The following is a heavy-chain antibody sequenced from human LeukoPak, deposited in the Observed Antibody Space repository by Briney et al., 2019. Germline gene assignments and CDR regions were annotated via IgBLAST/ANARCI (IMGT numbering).Heavy chain of an antibody. Sequence: ASVKVSCKASGYTFTSYAMHWVRQAPGQRLEWMGWINAGNDNTKYLQKFQGRITITRDTSASTAYMELTSLTSEDMAVYYCTAVDYGDFWGQGTLVTVSS. CDR1: GYTFTSYA. J-gene: IGHJ4*02. V-gene: IGHV1-3*01. CDR3: TAVDYGDF. CDR2: INAGNDNT.